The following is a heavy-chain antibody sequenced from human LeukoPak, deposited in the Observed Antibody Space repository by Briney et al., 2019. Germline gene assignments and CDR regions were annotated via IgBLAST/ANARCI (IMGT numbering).Heavy chain of an antibody. Sequence: GASVKVSCKASGYTFTGYYMHWVRQAPGQGLEWMGWINPNSGGTNYAQKFQGRVTMTRDTSISTAYMELSRLSSDDTAVYYCARGAMVATLFFDYWGQGTLVTVSS. CDR3: ARGAMVATLFFDY. CDR2: INPNSGGT. J-gene: IGHJ4*02. D-gene: IGHD5-12*01. CDR1: GYTFTGYY. V-gene: IGHV1-2*02.